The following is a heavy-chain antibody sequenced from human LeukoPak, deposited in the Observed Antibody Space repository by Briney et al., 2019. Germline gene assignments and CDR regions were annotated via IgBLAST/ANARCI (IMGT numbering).Heavy chain of an antibody. D-gene: IGHD3-22*01. J-gene: IGHJ4*02. V-gene: IGHV1-3*01. CDR1: GYTFTTYT. CDR2: INAGNGNT. Sequence: ASVKVSCKASGYTFTTYTIHWVRQAPGQRLEWMGWINAGNGNTQYSQNFQGRVTITRDTSASTAYMELSSLRSEDTAVYYCAREYPSYYYDMGFDNWGQGTLVTVSS. CDR3: AREYPSYYYDMGFDN.